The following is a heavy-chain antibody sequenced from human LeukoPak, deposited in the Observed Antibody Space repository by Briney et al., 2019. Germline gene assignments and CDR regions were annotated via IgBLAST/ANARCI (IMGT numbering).Heavy chain of an antibody. CDR2: FSVNDDIL. Sequence: GGSLRLSCIASGFTFGSQPMSWVRQAPGKGLEWISAFSVNDDILRYAESVKGRFTISRDTSKNTLYLQMNNLRAEDTGLYYCAKGSQQLVVAMDAWGQGTTVTVSS. V-gene: IGHV3-23*01. D-gene: IGHD6-13*01. CDR1: GFTFGSQP. CDR3: AKGSQQLVVAMDA. J-gene: IGHJ6*02.